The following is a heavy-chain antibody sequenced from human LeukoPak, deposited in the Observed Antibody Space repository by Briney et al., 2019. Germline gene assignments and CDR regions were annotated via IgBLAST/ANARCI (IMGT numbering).Heavy chain of an antibody. D-gene: IGHD3-3*01. V-gene: IGHV4-59*11. Sequence: PLETLSLTCTVSGGSINSHYWSWIRQPPGKGLQWIGFISYSGSTSYNPSLMSRVTISVDTSKNQFSLKLNSVTAADTALYFCARSYYDFWSGFYSDFWGQGALVTVSS. CDR3: ARSYYDFWSGFYSDF. CDR2: ISYSGST. J-gene: IGHJ4*02. CDR1: GGSINSHY.